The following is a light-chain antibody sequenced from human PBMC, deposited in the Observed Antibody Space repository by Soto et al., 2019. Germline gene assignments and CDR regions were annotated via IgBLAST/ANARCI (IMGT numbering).Light chain of an antibody. Sequence: DIQMTQSPSTLSASVGDRVTITCRASQSISSWLAWYQQKPGKAPKLLIYKASSLESGVPSRFSGSGSGTEFTLTISSLQPDDLATYYCQQYNSISRVTFGQGTKLEIK. V-gene: IGKV1-5*03. CDR3: QQYNSISRVT. CDR2: KAS. J-gene: IGKJ2*01. CDR1: QSISSW.